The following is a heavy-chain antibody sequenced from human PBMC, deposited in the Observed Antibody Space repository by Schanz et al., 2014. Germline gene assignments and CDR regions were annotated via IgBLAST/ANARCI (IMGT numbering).Heavy chain of an antibody. V-gene: IGHV3-33*01. CDR3: ARDGDFDY. CDR1: GLNFDYYG. CDR2: IGYDGSEK. Sequence: VQLVESGGGVVQPGRSLRLSCATSGLNFDYYGMNWVRQAPGKGLEWVANIGYDGSEKYYADSVKGRFTISRDNSKNTLFLQMSSLRAEDTAVYYCARDGDFDYWGQGTLVTVSS. J-gene: IGHJ4*02.